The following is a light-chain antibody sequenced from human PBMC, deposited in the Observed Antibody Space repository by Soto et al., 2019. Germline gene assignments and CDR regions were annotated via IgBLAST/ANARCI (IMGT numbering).Light chain of an antibody. V-gene: IGLV1-44*01. CDR1: NSNIGSNP. CDR2: SYD. Sequence: QSVLTQPPSASGTPGQRVTISCSGSNSNIGSNPVNWFQQLPGTAPKLLIHSYDRRPSGVPDRFSASRSGTSASLAIIGLQSEDEADYYCAAWDDSLGGLYVFGTGTQLTVL. CDR3: AAWDDSLGGLYV. J-gene: IGLJ1*01.